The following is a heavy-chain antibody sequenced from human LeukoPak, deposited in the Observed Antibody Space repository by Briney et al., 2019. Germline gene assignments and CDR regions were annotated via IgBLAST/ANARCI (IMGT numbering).Heavy chain of an antibody. J-gene: IGHJ4*02. CDR1: GFTFSSYG. CDR2: ISYDGSNK. CDR3: ARNVGY. Sequence: GRSLRLSCAASGFTFSSYGMHWVRQAPGKGLEWVAVISYDGSNKYYADSVKGRFTISRDNSKNTLYLQMNSLRDEDTAVYYCARNVGYWGQGTLVTVSS. D-gene: IGHD1-26*01. V-gene: IGHV3-30*03.